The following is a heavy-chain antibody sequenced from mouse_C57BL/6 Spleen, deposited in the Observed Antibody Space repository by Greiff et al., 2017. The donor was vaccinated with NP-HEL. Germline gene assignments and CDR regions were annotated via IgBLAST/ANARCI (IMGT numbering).Heavy chain of an antibody. V-gene: IGHV1-80*01. CDR1: GYAFSSYW. Sequence: QVQLQQSGAELVKPGASVKISCKASGYAFSSYWMNWVKQRPGKGLEWIGQIYPGDGDTNYNGKFKGKATLTADKSSSTAYMQLSSLTSEDSAVYFYARRYSSRGHFDYWGQGTTLTVSS. CDR2: IYPGDGDT. D-gene: IGHD1-1*01. CDR3: ARRYSSRGHFDY. J-gene: IGHJ2*01.